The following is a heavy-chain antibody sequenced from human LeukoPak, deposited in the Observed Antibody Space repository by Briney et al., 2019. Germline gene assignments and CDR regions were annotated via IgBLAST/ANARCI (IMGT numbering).Heavy chain of an antibody. D-gene: IGHD2-8*01. CDR2: IYHSGST. CDR3: ARVEIVLMVYAIE. J-gene: IGHJ4*02. V-gene: IGHV4-38-2*01. CDR1: GYSISSGYY. Sequence: PSETLSLTCAVSGYSISSGYYWGWIRQPPGKGLEWIGSIYHSGSTYYNPSLKSRVTISVDTSKNQFSLKLSSVTAADTAVYYCARVEIVLMVYAIEWGQGTLVTFSS.